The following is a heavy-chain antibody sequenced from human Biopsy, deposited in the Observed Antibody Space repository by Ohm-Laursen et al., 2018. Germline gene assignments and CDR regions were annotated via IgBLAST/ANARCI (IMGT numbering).Heavy chain of an antibody. CDR2: ISYSRDT. V-gene: IGHV4-59*08. Sequence: GTLSLTCTVSGGSISGSSWSWIRQAPGKGLEWIGYISYSRDTNYNPSLKSRITISVDTSKNQFPLKLTSATAADTAVYYCAKHGSGWTGDDAFHIWGQGTMVTVSS. CDR3: AKHGSGWTGDDAFHI. D-gene: IGHD6-19*01. CDR1: GGSISGSS. J-gene: IGHJ3*02.